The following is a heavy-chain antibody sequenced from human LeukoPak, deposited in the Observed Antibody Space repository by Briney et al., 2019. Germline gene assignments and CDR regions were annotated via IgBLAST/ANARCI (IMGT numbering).Heavy chain of an antibody. CDR1: GSTFSSYG. CDR2: IWYDGSNK. CDR3: ARGDAIPLDY. J-gene: IGHJ4*02. V-gene: IGHV3-33*01. Sequence: PGRSLRLSCAASGSTFSSYGMHWVRQAPGKGLEWVAVIWYDGSNKYYADSVKGRFTISRDNSKNTLYLQMNSLRAEDTAVYYCARGDAIPLDYWGQGTLVTVSS.